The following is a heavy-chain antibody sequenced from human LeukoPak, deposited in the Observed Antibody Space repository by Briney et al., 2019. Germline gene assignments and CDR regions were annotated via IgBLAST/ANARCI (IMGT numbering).Heavy chain of an antibody. J-gene: IGHJ4*02. Sequence: GGSLRLSCAASGFTFSSYAMGWVRQGPGKGLEWVSAISGSGGSTYYADSVKGRFTISRDSSNNILSLQMNTLRAEDTALYYCAKLDGSYYRLFSFDDWGQGTLVTVSS. CDR1: GFTFSSYA. D-gene: IGHD1-26*01. V-gene: IGHV3-23*01. CDR2: ISGSGGST. CDR3: AKLDGSYYRLFSFDD.